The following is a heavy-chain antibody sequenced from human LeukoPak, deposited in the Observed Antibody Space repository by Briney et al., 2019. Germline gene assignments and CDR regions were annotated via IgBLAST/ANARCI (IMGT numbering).Heavy chain of an antibody. CDR3: ARDWPTIAAAGTIPEYFQH. CDR2: ISSSSSYI. D-gene: IGHD6-13*01. J-gene: IGHJ1*01. CDR1: GFTFSSYS. V-gene: IGHV3-21*01. Sequence: PGGSLRLSCAASGFTFSSYSMNWVRQAPGKGLEWVSSISSSSSYIYYADSVKGRFTISGDNAKNSLYLQMNSLRAEDTAVYYCARDWPTIAAAGTIPEYFQHWGQGTLVTVSS.